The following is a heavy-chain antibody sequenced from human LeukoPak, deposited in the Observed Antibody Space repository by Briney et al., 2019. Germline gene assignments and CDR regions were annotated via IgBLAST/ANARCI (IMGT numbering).Heavy chain of an antibody. V-gene: IGHV1-18*01. J-gene: IGHJ4*02. CDR2: IRADKGKT. D-gene: IGHD4-11*01. CDR1: GYKFKTFG. Sequence: ASVKVSCKTSGYKFKTFGISRVRQAPGQGLEWMGWIRADKGKTDYAQKFQDRVTLTIDTSTSTAYMEPRSLTSDDTATYYCARDRSNSDFWGQGTLVTVS. CDR3: ARDRSNSDF.